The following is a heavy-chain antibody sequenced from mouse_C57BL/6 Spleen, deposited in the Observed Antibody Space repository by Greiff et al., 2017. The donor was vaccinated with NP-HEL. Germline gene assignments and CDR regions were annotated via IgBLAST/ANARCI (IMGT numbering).Heavy chain of an antibody. Sequence: VKLMESGGGLVQPGGSMKLSCVASGFTFSNYWMNWVRQSPEKGLEWVAQIRLKSDNYATHYAESVTGRFTISRDDSKSSVYLQMNNLRAEDTGIYYCTGAYAAYWGQGTLVTVSA. CDR1: GFTFSNYW. CDR2: IRLKSDNYAT. CDR3: TGAYAAY. D-gene: IGHD6-5*01. J-gene: IGHJ3*01. V-gene: IGHV6-3*01.